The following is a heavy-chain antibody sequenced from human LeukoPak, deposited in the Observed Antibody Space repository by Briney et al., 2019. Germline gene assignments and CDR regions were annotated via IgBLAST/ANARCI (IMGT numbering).Heavy chain of an antibody. D-gene: IGHD3-22*01. V-gene: IGHV3-11*04. J-gene: IGHJ4*02. Sequence: GGSLRLSCEVSGFSFSVYYTSWIRQAPGKGLEWISYIGLSGYPLDYADSVKGRFTISRDNAKNSLYLEMNSLRAEDTAVYYCARKDFSSGSFTYWGQGTLVTVSS. CDR3: ARKDFSSGSFTY. CDR1: GFSFSVYY. CDR2: IGLSGYPL.